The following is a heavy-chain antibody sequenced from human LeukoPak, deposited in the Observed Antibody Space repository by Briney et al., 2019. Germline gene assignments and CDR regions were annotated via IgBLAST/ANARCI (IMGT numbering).Heavy chain of an antibody. CDR2: IKQDGSEK. J-gene: IGHJ4*02. CDR3: AREYCSSTSCYYFDY. D-gene: IGHD2-2*01. V-gene: IGHV3-7*01. CDR1: GFTFSSYW. Sequence: PGGSLRLSCAASGFTFSSYWMSWVRQAPGKGPEWVANIKQDGSEKYYVDSVKGRFTISRDNAKNSLYLQMNSLRAEDTAVYYCAREYCSSTSCYYFDYWGQGTLVTVSS.